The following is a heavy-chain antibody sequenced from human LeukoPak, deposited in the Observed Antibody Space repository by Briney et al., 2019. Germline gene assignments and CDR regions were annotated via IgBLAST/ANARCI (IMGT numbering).Heavy chain of an antibody. CDR3: AKGRSIVVVTAGLFDY. D-gene: IGHD2-21*02. J-gene: IGHJ4*02. Sequence: GGSLRLSCAASGFTFSSYAMSWVRQAPGKGLEWVSAISGSGGSTYYADSVKGRFTISRDNSKNTLYLQMSSLRAEDTAVYYCAKGRSIVVVTAGLFDYWGQGTLVTVSS. V-gene: IGHV3-23*01. CDR1: GFTFSSYA. CDR2: ISGSGGST.